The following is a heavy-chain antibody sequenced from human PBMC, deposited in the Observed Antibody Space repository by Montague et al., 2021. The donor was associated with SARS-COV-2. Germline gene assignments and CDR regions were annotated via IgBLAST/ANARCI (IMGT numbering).Heavy chain of an antibody. CDR1: GFMFHLYA. CDR3: ARTYHYDSSGFPGPYCFDF. CDR2: ISYDGSNE. V-gene: IGHV3-30*17. D-gene: IGHD3-22*01. J-gene: IGHJ4*02. Sequence: SLRLSCAASGFMFHLYAMHWVRQAPGQGLEWVAVISYDGSNEFYADSVQGRFTISRDNSGNTVSLQMHSLRAEDTAVYYCARTYHYDSSGFPGPYCFDFWGQGTPVTVSS.